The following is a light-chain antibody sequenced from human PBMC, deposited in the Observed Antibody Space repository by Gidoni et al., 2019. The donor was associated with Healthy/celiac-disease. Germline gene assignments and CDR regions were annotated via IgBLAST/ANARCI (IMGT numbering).Light chain of an antibody. V-gene: IGLV3-25*03. CDR2: KDS. CDR1: ALPKQY. CDR3: QSADSSGTYHWV. Sequence: SYALTQPPSVSVSPGQTARITCAGAALPKQYAYWYQQKPGQAPVLVIYKDSERPSGIPERFSGSSSGTTVTLTISGVQAEDEADYYCQSADSSGTYHWVFGGGTKLTVL. J-gene: IGLJ3*02.